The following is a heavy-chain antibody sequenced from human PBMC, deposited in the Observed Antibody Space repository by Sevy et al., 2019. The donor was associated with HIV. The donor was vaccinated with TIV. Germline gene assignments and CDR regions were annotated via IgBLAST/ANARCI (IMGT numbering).Heavy chain of an antibody. CDR1: GFAFRTYA. CDR2: ISSNGDNA. V-gene: IGHV3-30-3*01. CDR3: ARGPEWELTSFLSH. J-gene: IGHJ4*02. Sequence: GSLRLSCAASGFAFRTYAFHWVRQAPGRGLEWVGLISSNGDNAFYANSVRGRFTISRDNSMNTLYLELHNLTPDDTAVYYCARGPEWELTSFLSHWGQGTLVTVSS. D-gene: IGHD3-9*01.